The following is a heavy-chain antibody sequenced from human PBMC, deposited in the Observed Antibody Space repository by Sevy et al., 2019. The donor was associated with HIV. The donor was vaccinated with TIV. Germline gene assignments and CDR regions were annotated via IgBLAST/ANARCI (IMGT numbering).Heavy chain of an antibody. CDR2: FDPEDGET. Sequence: ASVKVSCKVSGYTLTELSMHWLRQAPGKGLEWVGSFDPEDGETVYEHNFQGRVSMTEDTSTDTAYMGGISLKFEDTAVYYCATTKDYYDSSGYPFDYWGQGTLVTVSS. D-gene: IGHD3-22*01. CDR1: GYTLTELS. J-gene: IGHJ4*02. CDR3: ATTKDYYDSSGYPFDY. V-gene: IGHV1-24*01.